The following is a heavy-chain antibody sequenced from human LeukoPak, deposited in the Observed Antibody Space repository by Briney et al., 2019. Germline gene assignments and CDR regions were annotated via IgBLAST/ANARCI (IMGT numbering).Heavy chain of an antibody. CDR2: IYYDGTT. D-gene: IGHD3-16*01. J-gene: IGHJ4*02. V-gene: IGHV4-59*11. CDR3: ARDGVFDY. Sequence: SETLSLTCTVSGDSMNIHSWNWIRQPPGKGLEWVGYIYYDGTTKYTPSLKSRVTISVNTSKNHFSLRLSAVTAAHTAVYYCARDGVFDYWGQGILVTVPS. CDR1: GDSMNIHS.